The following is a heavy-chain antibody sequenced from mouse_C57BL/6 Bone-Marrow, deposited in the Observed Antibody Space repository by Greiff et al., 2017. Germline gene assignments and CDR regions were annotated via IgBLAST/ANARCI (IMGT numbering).Heavy chain of an antibody. J-gene: IGHJ2*01. CDR3: ARQRTGYYFDY. Sequence: VQLKESGGDLVKPGGSLKLSCAASGFTFSSYGMSWVRQTPDKRLEWVATISSGGSYTYYPDSVKGRFTISKDNAKNTLYLQMSRLKSEDTAMYDCARQRTGYYFDYWGQGTTLTVSS. D-gene: IGHD4-1*01. CDR2: ISSGGSYT. V-gene: IGHV5-6*01. CDR1: GFTFSSYG.